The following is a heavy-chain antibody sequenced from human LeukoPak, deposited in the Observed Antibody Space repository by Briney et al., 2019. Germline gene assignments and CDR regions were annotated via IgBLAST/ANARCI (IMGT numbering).Heavy chain of an antibody. CDR3: ARDSAYQVDY. Sequence: PSETLSLTCTVSGGSISSYYWSWIRQPAGKGLEWIGRIDSSGNTNYNPSLKSRVTMSVDTSKKQLSLKLSSVTAADTAVYYCARDSAYQVDYWGQGTLVTVSS. CDR2: IDSSGNT. D-gene: IGHD3-22*01. J-gene: IGHJ4*02. V-gene: IGHV4-4*07. CDR1: GGSISSYY.